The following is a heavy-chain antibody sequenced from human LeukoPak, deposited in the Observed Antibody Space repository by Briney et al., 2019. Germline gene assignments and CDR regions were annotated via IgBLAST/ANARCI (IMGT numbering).Heavy chain of an antibody. D-gene: IGHD3-16*01. V-gene: IGHV3-23*01. J-gene: IGHJ4*02. Sequence: PGGSLRLSCVASGFTFSSYAMSWVRETPARGLEWVSSLRGNGDAFYADSVKGRFTLSRDESRNTVYLQLNKLRVEDTAIYYCAKASWASTADAVLWGQGTVVTVSS. CDR3: AKASWASTADAVL. CDR2: LRGNGDA. CDR1: GFTFSSYA.